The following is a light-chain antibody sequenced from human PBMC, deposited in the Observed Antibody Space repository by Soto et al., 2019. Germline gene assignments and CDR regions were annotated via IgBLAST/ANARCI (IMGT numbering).Light chain of an antibody. CDR3: QQYGSSPRT. CDR1: ESVSSSY. CDR2: GAS. J-gene: IGKJ1*01. Sequence: EIVLTQSPGTLSLSPGERATLSCCASESVSSSYLAWYQQKPGQAPRRLVYGASSRATGIPDRFSGSVSGTDFTLTISRLEPEDFAVYYCQQYGSSPRTFGQGTKVDI. V-gene: IGKV3-20*01.